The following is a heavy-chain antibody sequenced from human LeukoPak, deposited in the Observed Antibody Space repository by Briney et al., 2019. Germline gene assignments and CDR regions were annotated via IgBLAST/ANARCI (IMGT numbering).Heavy chain of an antibody. J-gene: IGHJ4*02. CDR1: GGTFSSYA. CDR3: ARDWYYYDSSGFYYALRY. CDR2: ITPIFGTA. Sequence: ASVNVSCTASGGTFSSYAISWVRQAPGQGLEWMGGITPIFGTANYAQKFQGRVTISADESTSTAYMELSSLRSEDTAVYYCARDWYYYDSSGFYYALRYWGQGTLVTVSS. D-gene: IGHD3-22*01. V-gene: IGHV1-69*13.